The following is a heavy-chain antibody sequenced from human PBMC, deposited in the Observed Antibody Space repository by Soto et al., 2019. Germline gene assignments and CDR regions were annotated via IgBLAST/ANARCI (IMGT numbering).Heavy chain of an antibody. CDR2: IYYSGST. CDR3: ARGKDMVVLPSATRIAAAGTFFGY. Sequence: QVQLQESGPGLVKPSQTLSLTCPVSGGSISSGGFYWSWIRQHPGKGLEWIGYIYYSGSTYYNPSVKSRVTISVDTSKNQLALKLRAVTAADPAVYYCARGKDMVVLPSATRIAAAGTFFGYWGQGNLVTVSS. V-gene: IGHV4-31*03. J-gene: IGHJ4*02. CDR1: GGSISSGGFY. D-gene: IGHD6-13*01.